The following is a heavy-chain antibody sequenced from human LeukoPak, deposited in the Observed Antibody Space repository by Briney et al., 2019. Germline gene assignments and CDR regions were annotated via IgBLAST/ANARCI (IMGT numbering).Heavy chain of an antibody. Sequence: GGSLRLSCAASGFTFSSYAMSWVRQAPGKGLEWVSAISGSGGSAYYADSVKGRFTISRDNSKNTLYLQMNSLRAEDTAVYYCAKNQRGQGEYYYYMDVWGKGTTVTVSS. CDR2: ISGSGGSA. CDR3: AKNQRGQGEYYYYMDV. V-gene: IGHV3-23*01. D-gene: IGHD1-26*01. J-gene: IGHJ6*03. CDR1: GFTFSSYA.